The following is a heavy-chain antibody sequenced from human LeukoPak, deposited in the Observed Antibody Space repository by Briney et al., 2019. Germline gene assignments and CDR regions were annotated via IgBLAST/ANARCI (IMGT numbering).Heavy chain of an antibody. Sequence: GGSLRLSCAASGFTFSSYAMHWVRQAPGKGLEWVSYISSSGSTIYYADSVKGRFTISRDNAKNSLYLQMNSLRAEDTAVYYCARELPYDSSGYYYWGQGTLVTVSS. CDR3: ARELPYDSSGYYY. V-gene: IGHV3-48*04. D-gene: IGHD3-22*01. CDR1: GFTFSSYA. CDR2: ISSSGSTI. J-gene: IGHJ4*02.